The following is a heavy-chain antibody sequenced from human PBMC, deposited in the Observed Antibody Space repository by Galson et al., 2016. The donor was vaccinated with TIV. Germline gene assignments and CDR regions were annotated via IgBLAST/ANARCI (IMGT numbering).Heavy chain of an antibody. Sequence: SVKVSCKVSGYIFRNYYLVWVRQAPGQGLEWMGRINPDSGDINYAQRFQGRVTMTRDSSISTAYMELSGLRSDDTAVYYCARTYDTSHYQFYFEFWGQGTLVTVAS. CDR3: ARTYDTSHYQFYFEF. D-gene: IGHD3-22*01. J-gene: IGHJ4*02. CDR2: INPDSGDI. CDR1: GYIFRNYY. V-gene: IGHV1-2*02.